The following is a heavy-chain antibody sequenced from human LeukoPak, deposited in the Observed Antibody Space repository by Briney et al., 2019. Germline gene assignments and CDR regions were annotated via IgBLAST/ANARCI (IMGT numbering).Heavy chain of an antibody. CDR3: ARLYYDVLTGYYLHDAFDF. CDR2: MYTSGST. Sequence: SETLSLTCIVSGGSISSGSYYWSWIRQPAGKGLEWIGRMYTSGSTNYNPSLKSRVTISVDTSKNQFSLKLNSVTAADTAVYYCARLYYDVLTGYYLHDAFDFWSQGTVVTVSS. D-gene: IGHD3-9*01. CDR1: GGSISSGSYY. V-gene: IGHV4-61*02. J-gene: IGHJ3*01.